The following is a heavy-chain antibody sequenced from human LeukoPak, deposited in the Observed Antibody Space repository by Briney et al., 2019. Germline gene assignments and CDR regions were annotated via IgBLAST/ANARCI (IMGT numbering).Heavy chain of an antibody. Sequence: SETLSLTCAVYGGSFSRYYWTWIRQPPGKGLEWIGEIYHSGSTNYNPSLKSRVTISVDSSKNQFSLKLSSVTAADTAVYYCARVVDLRPNVDSPMGGKNKFDPWGQGTLVSVSS. CDR1: GGSFSRYY. D-gene: IGHD5-18*01. V-gene: IGHV4-34*01. CDR3: ARVVDLRPNVDSPMGGKNKFDP. CDR2: IYHSGST. J-gene: IGHJ5*02.